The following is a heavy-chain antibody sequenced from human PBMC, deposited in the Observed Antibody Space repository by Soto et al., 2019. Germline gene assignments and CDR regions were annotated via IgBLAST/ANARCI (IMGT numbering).Heavy chain of an antibody. J-gene: IGHJ4*02. V-gene: IGHV3-11*01. Sequence: GGSLRLSCAASGFTFSDYYMSWIRQAPGKGLEWVSYISSSGSTIYYADFVQGRFTISRDNSKNTLYLQMNSLRAEDTAVYYCAKDRHRSGSPHPFDYWGQGTLVTVSS. CDR1: GFTFSDYY. D-gene: IGHD3-22*01. CDR2: ISSSGSTI. CDR3: AKDRHRSGSPHPFDY.